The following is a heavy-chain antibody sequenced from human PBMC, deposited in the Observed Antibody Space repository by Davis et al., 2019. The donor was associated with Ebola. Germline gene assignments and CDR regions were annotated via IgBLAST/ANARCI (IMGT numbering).Heavy chain of an antibody. V-gene: IGHV3-30*04. J-gene: IGHJ4*02. CDR2: VSHSERER. CDR3: ARAGFDEVLDY. CDR1: GLTFSNYA. Sequence: PGGSLRLSCAASGLTFSNYAMHWVRQAPGKGLEWVAVVSHSERERFYADSVKGRFTISRDNSENTLYLQMNSLTADDTSVYYCARAGFDEVLDYWGQGTPVTVSS. D-gene: IGHD3-3*01.